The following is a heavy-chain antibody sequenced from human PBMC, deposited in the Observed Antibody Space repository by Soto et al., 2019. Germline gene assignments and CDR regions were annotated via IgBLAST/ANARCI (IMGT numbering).Heavy chain of an antibody. CDR2: ISAYNGNT. Sequence: ASVKVSCKASGYTFTSYGISWVRQAPGQGLEWMGWISAYNGNTNYAQKPQGRVTMTTDTSTSTAYMELRSLRSDDTAVYYCATQARGQQLATDWGQGTLVTVSS. V-gene: IGHV1-18*01. J-gene: IGHJ4*02. CDR3: ATQARGQQLATD. CDR1: GYTFTSYG. D-gene: IGHD6-13*01.